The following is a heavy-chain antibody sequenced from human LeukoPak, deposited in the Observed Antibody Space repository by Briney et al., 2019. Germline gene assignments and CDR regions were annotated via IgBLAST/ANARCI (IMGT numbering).Heavy chain of an antibody. V-gene: IGHV4-59*01. CDR2: IYYSGST. CDR3: AREDSADAFDI. CDR1: GGSISSYY. Sequence: PSETLSLTCTVSGGSISSYYWSWIRQPPGKGLEWIGYIYYSGSTNYNPSLKSRVTLSVDTSKNQFSLKLSSVTAADTAVYYCAREDSADAFDIWGQGTMVTVSS. J-gene: IGHJ3*02.